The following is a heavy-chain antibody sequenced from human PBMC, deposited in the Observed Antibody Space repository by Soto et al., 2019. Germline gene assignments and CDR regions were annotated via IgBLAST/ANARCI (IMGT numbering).Heavy chain of an antibody. D-gene: IGHD3-9*01. Sequence: SETLSLTCAVSGGSISSGGYSWSWIRQPPGKGLEWIGYIYHSGSTYYNPSLKSRVTISVDRSKNQFSLKLSSVTAADTVVYYCARGGTILTGYMDYYYGMDVWGQGTTVTVSS. CDR3: ARGGTILTGYMDYYYGMDV. J-gene: IGHJ6*02. V-gene: IGHV4-30-2*01. CDR1: GGSISSGGYS. CDR2: IYHSGST.